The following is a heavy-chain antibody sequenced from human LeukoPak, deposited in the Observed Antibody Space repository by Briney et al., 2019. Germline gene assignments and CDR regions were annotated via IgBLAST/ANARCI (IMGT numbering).Heavy chain of an antibody. CDR3: VRGLWFGEPYFADFDY. V-gene: IGHV3-21*01. Sequence: GGSLRLSCTASGFTFSSYSMNWVRQAPGKGLEWVSSISSSGYYIYYADSVKGRFTISRDNAKNSLSLQMNSLRAEDTAVYYCVRGLWFGEPYFADFDYRGQGALVTVSS. J-gene: IGHJ4*02. D-gene: IGHD3-10*01. CDR1: GFTFSSYS. CDR2: ISSSGYYI.